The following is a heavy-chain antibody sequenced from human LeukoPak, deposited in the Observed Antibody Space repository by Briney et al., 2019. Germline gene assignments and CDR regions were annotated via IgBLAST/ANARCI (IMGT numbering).Heavy chain of an antibody. CDR2: ISANNGNT. D-gene: IGHD6-19*01. J-gene: IGHJ6*02. Sequence: ASVKVSCKASGHISSSYGVSWVRQAPGQGLEWMGWISANNGNTNYARKLQGRVTMTTDTSTNTVYMDLRGLTSDDTAVYYCARCKGGWSDHFYGMDVWGQGTTVTVSS. V-gene: IGHV1-18*01. CDR3: ARCKGGWSDHFYGMDV. CDR1: GHISSSYG.